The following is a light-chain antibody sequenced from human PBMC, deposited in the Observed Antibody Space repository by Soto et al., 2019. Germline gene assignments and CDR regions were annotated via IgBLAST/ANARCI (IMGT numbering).Light chain of an antibody. Sequence: QSALTQPASVSGSPGQSITISCTGTSSDVGAYNYVSWYQQHPGKAPKLMIFEVSDRPSGVSNRFSGSKSGNTACLTISGLQAEDEADYYCSSYTSSNTLVFGGGTKVTVL. CDR3: SSYTSSNTLV. CDR2: EVS. V-gene: IGLV2-14*01. CDR1: SSDVGAYNY. J-gene: IGLJ2*01.